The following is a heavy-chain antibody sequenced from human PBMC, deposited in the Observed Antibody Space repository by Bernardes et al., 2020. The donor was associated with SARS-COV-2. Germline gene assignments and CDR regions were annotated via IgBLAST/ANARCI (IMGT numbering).Heavy chain of an antibody. D-gene: IGHD3-22*01. Sequence: GGSLRLSRAASGFTFSSSWMHWVRQAPGKGLVWVARMNSDGSTINYADSVKDRFTISRDNAENTLYLQMNSLRAEDTAVYYCARAGYYRFDYWGQGTLVTVSS. J-gene: IGHJ4*02. CDR2: MNSDGSTI. CDR1: GFTFSSSW. CDR3: ARAGYYRFDY. V-gene: IGHV3-74*01.